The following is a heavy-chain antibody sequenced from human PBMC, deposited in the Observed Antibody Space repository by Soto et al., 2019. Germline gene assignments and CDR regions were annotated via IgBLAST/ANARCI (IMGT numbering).Heavy chain of an antibody. V-gene: IGHV5-51*01. CDR2: IYPGDSDT. CDR1: GYSFPHYW. J-gene: IGHJ6*02. Sequence: PGESLKISCKGSGYSFPHYWISWVRQMPGKGLEWMGIIYPGDSDTRYSPSFQGQVTISADKSISTAYLQWSSLKASDTAMYYCARLRGDRSRWYGYYYYGMHVWGQATTATVYS. D-gene: IGHD6-13*01. CDR3: ARLRGDRSRWYGYYYYGMHV.